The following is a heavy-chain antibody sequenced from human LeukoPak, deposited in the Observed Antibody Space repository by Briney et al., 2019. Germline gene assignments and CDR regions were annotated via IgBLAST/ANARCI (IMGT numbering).Heavy chain of an antibody. CDR1: GYSISSGYY. CDR2: IYHSRST. Sequence: SETLSLTCTVSGYSISSGYYWGWIRQPPGKGLEWIGSIYHSRSTYYNPSLKSRVTISVDTSKNQFSLKLSSVTAADTAVYYCARGIGGRLVVVVAATTYYFDYWGQGTLVTVSS. D-gene: IGHD2-15*01. V-gene: IGHV4-38-2*02. J-gene: IGHJ4*02. CDR3: ARGIGGRLVVVVAATTYYFDY.